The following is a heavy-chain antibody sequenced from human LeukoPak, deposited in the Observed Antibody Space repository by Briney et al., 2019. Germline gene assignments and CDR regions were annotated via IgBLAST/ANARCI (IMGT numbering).Heavy chain of an antibody. CDR1: GISFSAHG. CDR2: IRFDGSNI. V-gene: IGHV3-33*01. Sequence: GRSLRLSCAASGISFSAHGMHWVRQAPGKGLEWVAIIRFDGSNIHYADFVKGRFTISRDNSKNTLYLQMNSLRAEDTALYYCAREVSEGFDFWGQGTLVTVSS. D-gene: IGHD3-22*01. J-gene: IGHJ4*02. CDR3: AREVSEGFDF.